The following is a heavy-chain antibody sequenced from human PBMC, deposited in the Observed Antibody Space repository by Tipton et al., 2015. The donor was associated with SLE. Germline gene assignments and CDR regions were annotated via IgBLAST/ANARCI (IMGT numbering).Heavy chain of an antibody. CDR3: AREEQQFDAFDL. Sequence: TLSLTCTVSGGSISSHYWSWIRQPPGKGLEWIGYIYYSGRTNYNPSLKSRVTISVDTSKNQFSLKLSSVTAADTAVYYCAREEQQFDAFDLWGQGTMVTVSS. CDR1: GGSISSHY. D-gene: IGHD6-13*01. V-gene: IGHV4-59*11. CDR2: IYYSGRT. J-gene: IGHJ3*01.